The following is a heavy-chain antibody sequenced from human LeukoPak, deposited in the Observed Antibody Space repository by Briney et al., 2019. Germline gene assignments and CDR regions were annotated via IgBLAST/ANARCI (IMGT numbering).Heavy chain of an antibody. Sequence: SVKVSCKASGGTFSSYAMSWVRQAPGQGLEWMGRIIPIFGIANYAQKFQGRVTITADKSTSTAYMELSSLRSEDTAVYYCARDGRDGYNAHYGHRGILIAASS. V-gene: IGHV1-69*04. CDR2: IIPIFGIA. D-gene: IGHD5-24*01. CDR1: GGTFSSYA. CDR3: ARDGRDGYNAHY. J-gene: IGHJ4*02.